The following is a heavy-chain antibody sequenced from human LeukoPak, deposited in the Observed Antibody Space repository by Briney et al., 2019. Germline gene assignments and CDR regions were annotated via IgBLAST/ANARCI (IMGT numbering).Heavy chain of an antibody. CDR2: IWYDGSNK. D-gene: IGHD6-19*01. CDR3: ARLGSGWSFDF. Sequence: PGGSLRLSCGASGFTFSSYGMSWVRQAPGKGLEWVAVIWYDGSNKYYADYVKGRFTISRDNSKNTVSLQMNSLRAEDTAVYYCARLGSGWSFDFWGQGTLVAVSS. CDR1: GFTFSSYG. J-gene: IGHJ4*02. V-gene: IGHV3-33*01.